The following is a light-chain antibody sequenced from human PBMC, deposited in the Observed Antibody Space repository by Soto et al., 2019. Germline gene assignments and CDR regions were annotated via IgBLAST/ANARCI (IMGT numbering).Light chain of an antibody. J-gene: IGKJ5*01. CDR1: QSITSY. V-gene: IGKV1-39*01. Sequence: DIQMTQSPSSLSASVGDRVTIACRASQSITSYLNWYQQKPGKAPKLLIYCVSSLQSGVPSRFSGSGSGTDFTLTISSLQPEDFATYYCQQSYSNLWTFGQGTRLEIK. CDR3: QQSYSNLWT. CDR2: CVS.